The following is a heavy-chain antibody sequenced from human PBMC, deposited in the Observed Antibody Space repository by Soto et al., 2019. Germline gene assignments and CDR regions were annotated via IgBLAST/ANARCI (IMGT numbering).Heavy chain of an antibody. CDR1: GFRFSDYS. V-gene: IGHV3-23*01. CDR2: ISGSGGST. D-gene: IGHD2-15*01. CDR3: AKGIGYCSGGSCLAGRAFDI. Sequence: GGSLRLSCAASGFRFSDYSMNWVRQAPGRGLEWVSAISGSGGSTYYADSVKGRFTISRDNSKNTLYLQMNSLRAEDTAVYYCAKGIGYCSGGSCLAGRAFDIWGQGTMVTVSS. J-gene: IGHJ3*02.